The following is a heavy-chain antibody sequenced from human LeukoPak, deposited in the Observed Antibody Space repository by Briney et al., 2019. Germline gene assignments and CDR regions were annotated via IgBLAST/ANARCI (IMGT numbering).Heavy chain of an antibody. CDR3: AKAPVKTCCGAYCYPFDY. CDR2: ISVSGNT. D-gene: IGHD2-21*01. V-gene: IGHV3-23*01. J-gene: IGHJ4*02. Sequence: GGSLRLSCAASGFTLSSYAMSWVRQAPGKGLEWVSAISVSGNTYHADSVKGRFTISRDSSKNTLYLQMNRLRAEDAAVYYCAKAPVKTCCGAYCYPFDYWGQGTLVTVSS. CDR1: GFTLSSYA.